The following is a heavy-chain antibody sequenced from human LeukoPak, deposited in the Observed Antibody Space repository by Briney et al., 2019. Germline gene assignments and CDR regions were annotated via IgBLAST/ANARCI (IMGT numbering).Heavy chain of an antibody. CDR1: GFTFSSYA. D-gene: IGHD5-18*01. Sequence: PGGSLRLSCAASGFTFSSYAMSWVRQAPGKGLEWVSAIGGSGGSTYYADSVKGRFTISRDNSKNSLYLQMNSLRAEDTAVYYCARDPGYNYGFDYWGQGTLVTVSS. CDR2: IGGSGGST. J-gene: IGHJ4*02. CDR3: ARDPGYNYGFDY. V-gene: IGHV3-23*01.